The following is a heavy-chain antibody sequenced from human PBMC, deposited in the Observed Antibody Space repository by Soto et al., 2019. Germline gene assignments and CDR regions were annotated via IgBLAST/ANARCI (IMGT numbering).Heavy chain of an antibody. CDR3: GHRLLRTGFELVTTTAIYFVF. D-gene: IGHD3-3*01. J-gene: IGHJ4*02. CDR2: IYWDDDK. V-gene: IGHV2-5*02. CDR1: GFSLTTSGVG. Sequence: QITLNESGPTQVKPRQTLTLTCTFSGFSLTTSGVGVGWIRQSPGKAPEWLALIYWDDDKRYSTSLKSRLTITKDTSKIQVVLTMAYLDPADTATYSCGHRLLRTGFELVTTTAIYFVFLGQGTPFAVAS.